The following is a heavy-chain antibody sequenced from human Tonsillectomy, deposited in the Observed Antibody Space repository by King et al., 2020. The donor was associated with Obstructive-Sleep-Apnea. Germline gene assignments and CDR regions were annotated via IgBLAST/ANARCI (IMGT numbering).Heavy chain of an antibody. CDR2: IYSGDSDT. V-gene: IGHV5-51*01. Sequence: QLVQSGAEVKESGESLKISCKGSGYSFATYWIGWVRQMPGKGLEWMGIIYSGDSDTRYSPSFQGQVTISADKSFSTAYLQWSSLQASDTAMYYCARGYDRNYFDYWGQGTLVTVSS. CDR1: GYSFATYW. D-gene: IGHD5-12*01. J-gene: IGHJ4*02. CDR3: ARGYDRNYFDY.